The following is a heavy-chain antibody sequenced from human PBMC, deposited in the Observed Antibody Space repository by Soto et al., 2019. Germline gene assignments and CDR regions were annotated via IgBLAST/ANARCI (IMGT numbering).Heavy chain of an antibody. Sequence: SQTLSLTCAISGDSVSSNSAAWNWIRQSPSRGLEWLGRTYYRSKWYNDYAVSVKSRITINPDTSKNQFYMQLNSVTPEDTAVYYCARARGSSCSKSPYYYYYGMDVWGQGTTVSV. D-gene: IGHD6-13*01. V-gene: IGHV6-1*01. CDR2: TYYRSKWYN. CDR1: GDSVSSNSAA. J-gene: IGHJ6*02. CDR3: ARARGSSCSKSPYYYYYGMDV.